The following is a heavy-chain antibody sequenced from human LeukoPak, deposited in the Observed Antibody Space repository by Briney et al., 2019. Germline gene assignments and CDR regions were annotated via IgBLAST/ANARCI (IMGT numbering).Heavy chain of an antibody. Sequence: ASVTVSCKASGYTFTSYDINWVRQATGQGLEWMGWMNPNSGDTGYAQKFQGRVTMTRNTSISTAYMELSSLRSEDTAVYYCARARDYVDFDYWGQGTLVTVSS. CDR1: GYTFTSYD. V-gene: IGHV1-8*01. D-gene: IGHD4-17*01. CDR3: ARARDYVDFDY. CDR2: MNPNSGDT. J-gene: IGHJ4*02.